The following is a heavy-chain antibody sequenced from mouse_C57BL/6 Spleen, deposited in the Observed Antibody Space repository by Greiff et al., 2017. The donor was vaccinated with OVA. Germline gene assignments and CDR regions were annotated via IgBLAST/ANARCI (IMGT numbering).Heavy chain of an antibody. V-gene: IGHV5-16*01. J-gene: IGHJ3*01. Sequence: EVKLMESEGGLVQPGSSMKLSCTASGFTFSDYYMAWVRQVPEKGLEWVANINYDGSSTYYLDSLKSRFIISRDNAKNILYLQMSSLKSEDTATYYCAREDYGGFAYWGQGTLVTVSA. D-gene: IGHD1-1*02. CDR3: AREDYGGFAY. CDR1: GFTFSDYY. CDR2: INYDGSST.